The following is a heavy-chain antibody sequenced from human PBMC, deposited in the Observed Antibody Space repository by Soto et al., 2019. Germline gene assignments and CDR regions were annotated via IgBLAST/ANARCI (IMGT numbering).Heavy chain of an antibody. V-gene: IGHV3-21*01. CDR3: ARGTYYDFWSGYSWFDP. D-gene: IGHD3-3*01. CDR1: GFTFGSYS. J-gene: IGHJ5*02. Sequence: GGSLRLSCAASGFTFGSYSMNWVCQAPGKGLEWVSSISSSSSYIYYADSVKGRFTISRDNAKNSLYLQMNSLRAEDTAVYYCARGTYYDFWSGYSWFDPWGQGTLVTVSS. CDR2: ISSSSSYI.